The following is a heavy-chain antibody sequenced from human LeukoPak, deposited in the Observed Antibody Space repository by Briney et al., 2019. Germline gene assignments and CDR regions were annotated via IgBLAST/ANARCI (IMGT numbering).Heavy chain of an antibody. V-gene: IGHV4-4*07. CDR3: ARDFYGDDGHHPFDY. CDR1: GGSLSNYY. CDR2: IYASGST. J-gene: IGHJ4*02. D-gene: IGHD2/OR15-2a*01. Sequence: PSETLSLTCSVSGGSLSNYYWNWIRQPAGKGLEWIGRIYASGSTNYNPSLKSRVTISMDKSKNHFSLNLKSVTAADTGFYYCARDFYGDDGHHPFDYWGQGIQVTVSS.